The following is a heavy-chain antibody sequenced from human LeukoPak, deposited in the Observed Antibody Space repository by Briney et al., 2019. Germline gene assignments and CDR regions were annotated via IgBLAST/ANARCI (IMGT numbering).Heavy chain of an antibody. CDR3: VFGMDV. J-gene: IGHJ6*02. CDR1: GGSISSYY. CDR2: IYTSGST. Sequence: SETLSLTCTDSGGSISSYYWSWIRQPAGKGLEWIGRIYTSGSTNYNPSLKSRVTMSVDTSKNQFSLKLSSVTAADTAVYYSVFGMDVWGQGTTVTVSS. D-gene: IGHD3-9*01. V-gene: IGHV4-4*07.